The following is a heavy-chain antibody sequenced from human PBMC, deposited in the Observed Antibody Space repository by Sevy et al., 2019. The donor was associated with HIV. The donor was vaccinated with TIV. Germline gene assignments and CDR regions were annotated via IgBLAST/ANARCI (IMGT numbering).Heavy chain of an antibody. D-gene: IGHD3-3*01. CDR3: AKTFAIFGVLMSPDFDP. Sequence: GGSLRLSCAASGFTFSRYSMHWVRQAPGKGLEWVAVIWYDGSYKYYADSVKGRFTISRDNTKSTLYLQMNSLRAEDTALYYCAKTFAIFGVLMSPDFDPWGQGTLVTVSS. J-gene: IGHJ5*02. CDR2: IWYDGSYK. CDR1: GFTFSRYS. V-gene: IGHV3-33*06.